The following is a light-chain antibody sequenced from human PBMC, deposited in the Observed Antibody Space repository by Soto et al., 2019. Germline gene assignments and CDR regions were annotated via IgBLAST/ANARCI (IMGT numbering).Light chain of an antibody. CDR1: QSVRSN. CDR3: QQYNTWPRT. J-gene: IGKJ4*01. CDR2: GAS. Sequence: EIVMTQSPATLSVSPADRVTLSCRASQSVRSNSAWYQQKPGQSPRLLIYGASTRATGVPARFSGSGFETEFTLPISSLQSEDLEIYYCQQYNTWPRTFGEETQV. V-gene: IGKV3-15*01.